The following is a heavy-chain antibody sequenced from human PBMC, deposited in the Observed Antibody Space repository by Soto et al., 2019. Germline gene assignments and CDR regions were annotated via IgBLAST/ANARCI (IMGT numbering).Heavy chain of an antibody. Sequence: QVQLQESGPGLVKPSQTLSLTCTVSGVSISSGDYYWSWIRQPPGQGLEWIGYIYYSGSTYYNPSLKSRVTISVDTSKHHFSLQLSSVTAADTAVYYCATIKLGSTRLDYWGQGTLVTVSS. J-gene: IGHJ4*02. V-gene: IGHV4-30-4*01. CDR2: IYYSGST. CDR1: GVSISSGDYY. D-gene: IGHD5-18*01. CDR3: ATIKLGSTRLDY.